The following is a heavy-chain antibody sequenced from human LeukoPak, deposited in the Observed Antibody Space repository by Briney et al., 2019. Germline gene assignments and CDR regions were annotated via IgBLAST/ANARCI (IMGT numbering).Heavy chain of an antibody. Sequence: GGSLILSCAASGFTFSNYDMHWVRQAPGKGLEWVAVIWYDGSNKYYADSVKGRFTISRDNSKNTLYLQMNSLRAEDTAVYYCARDDYGGKLDIWGQGTVVPVTS. CDR1: GFTFSNYD. V-gene: IGHV3-33*01. J-gene: IGHJ3*02. CDR3: ARDDYGGKLDI. CDR2: IWYDGSNK. D-gene: IGHD4-23*01.